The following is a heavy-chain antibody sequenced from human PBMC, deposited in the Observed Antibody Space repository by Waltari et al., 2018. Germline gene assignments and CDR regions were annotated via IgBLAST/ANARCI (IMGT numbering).Heavy chain of an antibody. CDR3: ARGGAAAQPRGAFDI. Sequence: QVQLVESGGGVVQPGRSLRLSCAASGFTFSSSAMHWVRQAPGKGLEWVAVISYDGSNKYYADSVKGRFTISRDNSKNTLYLQMNSLRAEDTAVYYCARGGAAAQPRGAFDIWGQGTMVTVSS. CDR2: ISYDGSNK. J-gene: IGHJ3*02. D-gene: IGHD6-6*01. V-gene: IGHV3-30-3*01. CDR1: GFTFSSSA.